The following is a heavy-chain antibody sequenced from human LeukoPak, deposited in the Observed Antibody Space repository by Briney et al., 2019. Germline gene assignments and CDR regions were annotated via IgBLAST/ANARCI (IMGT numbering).Heavy chain of an antibody. D-gene: IGHD4-17*01. Sequence: GGSLRLSCSASGFTFSSYGMHWVRQAPGKGLEWVAVIWNDGGHQYYADSEKGRFTISRDNSRNTVYLQMNRLRVEDTAVYYCARDATEYGDSHFDWWGQGTLVTVSS. CDR3: ARDATEYGDSHFDW. CDR2: IWNDGGHQ. CDR1: GFTFSSYG. J-gene: IGHJ4*02. V-gene: IGHV3-33*01.